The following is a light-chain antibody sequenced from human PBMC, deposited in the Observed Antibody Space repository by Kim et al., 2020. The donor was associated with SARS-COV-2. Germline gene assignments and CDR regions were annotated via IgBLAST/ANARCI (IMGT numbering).Light chain of an antibody. J-gene: IGKJ1*01. Sequence: ISTWLAWYQQRVGKAPKLLIYKASRLEDGVPSRFSGSGSGTEFTLTISSLQPDDFATYYCQQYNTYPWTFGQGTKVDIK. CDR1: ISTW. CDR3: QQYNTYPWT. V-gene: IGKV1-5*03. CDR2: KAS.